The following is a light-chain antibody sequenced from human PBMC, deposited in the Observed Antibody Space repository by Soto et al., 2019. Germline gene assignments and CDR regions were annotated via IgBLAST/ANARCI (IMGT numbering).Light chain of an antibody. CDR2: RNN. CDR1: SSNIGSNY. CDR3: EAWDDSLRRV. V-gene: IGLV1-47*01. Sequence: QSVLTQPPSASGTPGQRVTISCSGSSSNIGSNYVYWYQQLPGTAPKLLIYRNNQRPSGVPDRFSGSKSGTSASLAISGLRSEDEADYYCEAWDDSLRRVFGTGTKDTDL. J-gene: IGLJ1*01.